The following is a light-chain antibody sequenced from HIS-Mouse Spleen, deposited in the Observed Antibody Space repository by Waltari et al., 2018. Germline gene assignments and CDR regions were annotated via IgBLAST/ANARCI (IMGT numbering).Light chain of an antibody. CDR1: QSVSSN. J-gene: IGKJ4*01. Sequence: EIVMTQSPATLSVSPGERATLPCRASQSVSSNLAWYQQKPGQAPRLLIYGASTRATGIPARFSGSGSGTEFTLTISSLQSEDFAVYYCQQYNNWPPGLTFGGGTKVEIK. CDR3: QQYNNWPPGLT. CDR2: GAS. V-gene: IGKV3-15*01.